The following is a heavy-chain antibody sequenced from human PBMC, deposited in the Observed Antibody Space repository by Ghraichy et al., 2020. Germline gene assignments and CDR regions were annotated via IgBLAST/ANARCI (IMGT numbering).Heavy chain of an antibody. CDR3: ASYDIWLLETRGSHLPKYYFDY. D-gene: IGHD3-22*01. CDR1: GGTFSSYA. V-gene: IGHV1-69*05. J-gene: IGHJ4*02. Sequence: SVRVSCKASGGTFSSYAISWVRQAPGQGLEWMGGIIPIFGTANYAQKFQGRVTITTDESTSTAYMELSSLRSEDTAVYYCASYDIWLLETRGSHLPKYYFDYWGQGTLVTVSS. CDR2: IIPIFGTA.